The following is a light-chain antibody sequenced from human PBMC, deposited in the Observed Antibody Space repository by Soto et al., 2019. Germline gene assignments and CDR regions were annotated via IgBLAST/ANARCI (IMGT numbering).Light chain of an antibody. CDR3: QQSYNFPYT. CDR2: AVS. V-gene: IGKV1-39*01. J-gene: IGKJ2*01. Sequence: DLQMTQSPSSLSASVGDRVTITCRAGESIANYLSWYQQKPGKAPKLLICAVSSLQSGVPSRFSGSGSGTDFTLTISSLQPEDFATYYCQQSYNFPYTFGQGTNLEIK. CDR1: ESIANY.